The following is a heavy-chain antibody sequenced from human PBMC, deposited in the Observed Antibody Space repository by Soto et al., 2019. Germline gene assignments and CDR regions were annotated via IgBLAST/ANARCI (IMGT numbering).Heavy chain of an antibody. D-gene: IGHD2-2*01. V-gene: IGHV3-21*01. CDR2: ISSSSSYI. J-gene: IGHJ5*02. Sequence: EVQLVESGGGLVKPGGSLRLSCAASGFTFSSYSMNWVRQAPGKGLEWVSSISSSSSYIYYADSVKGRFTISRDNAKNSLYLQMNSLRAEDTAVYYCARALGFCSSTSCYPKTWGQGTLVTVSS. CDR3: ARALGFCSSTSCYPKT. CDR1: GFTFSSYS.